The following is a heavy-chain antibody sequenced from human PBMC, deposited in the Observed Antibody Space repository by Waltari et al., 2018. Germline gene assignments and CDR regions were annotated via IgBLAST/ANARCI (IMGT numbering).Heavy chain of an antibody. V-gene: IGHV1-69*13. J-gene: IGHJ4*02. Sequence: QVQLVQSGAAVKKPGSSVNVSCKASGGTFTSYAITSVRQAPGQGLEWMGRFIPIFGTANYAQKFQGRVTITADKSTSTAYMELSSLRSEDTAVYYCAVTRSGGNWVYWGQGTLVTVSS. CDR1: GGTFTSYA. D-gene: IGHD2-21*01. CDR3: AVTRSGGNWVY. CDR2: FIPIFGTA.